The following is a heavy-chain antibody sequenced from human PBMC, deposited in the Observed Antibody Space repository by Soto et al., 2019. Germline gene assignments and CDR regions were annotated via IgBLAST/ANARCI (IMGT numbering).Heavy chain of an antibody. CDR1: GGTFSSYA. J-gene: IGHJ6*02. CDR2: IIPIFGTA. Sequence: SVKVSCKASGGTFSSYAISWVRQAPGQGLEWMGGIIPIFGTANYAQKFQGRVTITADESTSTAYMELSSPRSEDTAVYYCAREDGDIVVVPAAFGMDVWGQGTTVTVSS. V-gene: IGHV1-69*13. D-gene: IGHD2-2*01. CDR3: AREDGDIVVVPAAFGMDV.